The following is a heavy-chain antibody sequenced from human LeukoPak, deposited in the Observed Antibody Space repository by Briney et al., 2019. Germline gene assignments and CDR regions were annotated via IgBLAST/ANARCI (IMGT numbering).Heavy chain of an antibody. CDR3: ARIFGAVTRGGMDV. CDR2: IIPILGIA. V-gene: IGHV1-69*04. D-gene: IGHD3-3*01. Sequence: ASVKVSCKASGGTFSSYAISWVRQAPGQGLEWMGRIIPILGIANYAQKFQGRVTITADKSTSTAYMELSSLRSEGTAVYYCARIFGAVTRGGMDVWGQGTTVTVSS. CDR1: GGTFSSYA. J-gene: IGHJ6*02.